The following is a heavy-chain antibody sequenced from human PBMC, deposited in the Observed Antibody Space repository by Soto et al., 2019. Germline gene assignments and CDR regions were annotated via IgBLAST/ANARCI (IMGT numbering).Heavy chain of an antibody. J-gene: IGHJ6*02. CDR3: AKVLVRGVIIIAGPMDV. V-gene: IGHV3-23*01. CDR2: ISGSGGST. D-gene: IGHD3-10*01. CDR1: GFTFSSYA. Sequence: QPGGSLRLSCAASGFTFSSYAMSWVRQAPGKGLEWVSAISGSGGSTYYADSVKGRFTISRDNPKNTLYLQMNSLRAEDTAVYYCAKVLVRGVIIIAGPMDVWGQGTTVTVSS.